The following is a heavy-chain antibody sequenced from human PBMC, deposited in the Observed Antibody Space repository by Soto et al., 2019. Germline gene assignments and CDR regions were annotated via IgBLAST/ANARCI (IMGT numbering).Heavy chain of an antibody. CDR1: GYTFTSYG. V-gene: IGHV1-18*01. CDR2: ISAYNGNT. D-gene: IGHD1-20*01. CDR3: ARDRNWNVPGSSYYFDY. Sequence: ASVKVSCKASGYTFTSYGISWVRQAPGQGLEWMGWISAYNGNTNYAQKLQGRVTMTTDTSTSTAYMELRSLRSDDTAVYYCARDRNWNVPGSSYYFDYWGQGTLVTVSS. J-gene: IGHJ4*02.